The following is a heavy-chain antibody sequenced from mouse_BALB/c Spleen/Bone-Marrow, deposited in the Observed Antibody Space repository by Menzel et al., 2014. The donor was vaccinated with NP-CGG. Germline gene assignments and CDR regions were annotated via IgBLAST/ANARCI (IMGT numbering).Heavy chain of an antibody. J-gene: IGHJ2*01. Sequence: QVQLQQSGSVLVRPGASVKLSCQASGYTFTSSCMHWAKQRPGQGLKWIGEIHPNSGNTNYNEKFKSKATLTVDKSSSTAYMQLSSLTSEDSAVYYCARGFDYWGQGTTLTVSS. CDR3: ARGFDY. V-gene: IGHV1S130*01. CDR2: IHPNSGNT. CDR1: GYTFTSSC.